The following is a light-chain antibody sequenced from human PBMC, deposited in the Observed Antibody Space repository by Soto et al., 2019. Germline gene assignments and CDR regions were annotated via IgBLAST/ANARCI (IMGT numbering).Light chain of an antibody. Sequence: IQMTQSPPSLSATVGDRVTITCRASRSISDCLNWYKQKPGEAPELLIYAASTLQSGVPSRFSGSGSGTDFTLTTSSLQPEDSAAYYCQQSHSSPLTFGGGTKVDIK. CDR2: AAS. CDR1: RSISDC. J-gene: IGKJ4*01. CDR3: QQSHSSPLT. V-gene: IGKV1-39*01.